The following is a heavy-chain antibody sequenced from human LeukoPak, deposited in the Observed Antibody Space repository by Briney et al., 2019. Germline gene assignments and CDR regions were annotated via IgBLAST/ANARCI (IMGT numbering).Heavy chain of an antibody. J-gene: IGHJ4*02. V-gene: IGHV4-4*07. CDR2: IYTSGST. D-gene: IGHD3-22*01. Sequence: PSETLSLTCTVSSGSISSYYWSWIRQPAGKGLEWIGRIYTSGSTNYNPSLKSRVTMSVDTSKNQFSLKLSSVTAADTAVYYCARERDMIVVVSPTYYFDYWGQGTLVTVSS. CDR3: ARERDMIVVVSPTYYFDY. CDR1: SGSISSYY.